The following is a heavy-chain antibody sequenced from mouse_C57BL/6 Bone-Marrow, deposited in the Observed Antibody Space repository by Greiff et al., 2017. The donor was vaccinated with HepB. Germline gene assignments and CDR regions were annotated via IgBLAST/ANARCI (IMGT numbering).Heavy chain of an antibody. CDR2: ISSGSSTI. J-gene: IGHJ4*01. V-gene: IGHV5-17*01. CDR3: ARNGLYYYAMDY. Sequence: DVQLQESGGGLVKPGGSLKLSCAASGFTFSDYGMHWVRQAPEKGLEWVAYISSGSSTIYYADTVKGRFTISRDNAKNTLFLQMTSLRSEDTAMYYCARNGLYYYAMDYWGQGTSVTVSS. CDR1: GFTFSDYG.